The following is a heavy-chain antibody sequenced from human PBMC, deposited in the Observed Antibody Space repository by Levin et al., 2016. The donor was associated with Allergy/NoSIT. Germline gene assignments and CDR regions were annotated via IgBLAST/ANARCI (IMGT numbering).Heavy chain of an antibody. Sequence: SETLSLTCTVASGSISSSSYYWGWIRQPPGKGLEYIGTMYYAGSSYYNPSLKSRVTISVATSKKQFSLQLSSVTAADTAVYYCVSGRGGYATYWGQGTLVTVSS. CDR2: MYYAGSS. CDR1: SGSISSSSYY. CDR3: VSGRGGYATY. D-gene: IGHD5-24*01. J-gene: IGHJ4*02. V-gene: IGHV4-39*01.